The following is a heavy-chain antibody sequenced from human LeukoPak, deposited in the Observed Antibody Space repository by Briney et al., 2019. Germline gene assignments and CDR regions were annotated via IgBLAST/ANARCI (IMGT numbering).Heavy chain of an antibody. CDR1: GFTFDDYA. CDR2: ISWNSGSI. D-gene: IGHD4/OR15-4a*01. Sequence: GGSLRLSCAASGFTFDDYAMHWVRQAPGKGLEWVSGISWNSGSIGYADSVKGRFTISRDNAKNSLYLQMNSLRAEDTALYYCAKDNDYGFHWFDPWGQGTLVTVSS. V-gene: IGHV3-9*01. J-gene: IGHJ5*02. CDR3: AKDNDYGFHWFDP.